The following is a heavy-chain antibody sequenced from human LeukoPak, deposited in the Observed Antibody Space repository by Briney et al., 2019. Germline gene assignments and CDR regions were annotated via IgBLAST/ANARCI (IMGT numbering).Heavy chain of an antibody. CDR1: GGTFSSYA. Sequence: GASVKVSCKASGGTFSSYAISWVRQAPGQGLEWMGGIIPIFGTANYAQKFQGRVTITADESTSTAYMELSSLRSEDTAVYYCATYCGGDCQTPSFFDYWGQGTLVTVSS. CDR2: IIPIFGTA. D-gene: IGHD2-21*02. V-gene: IGHV1-69*01. CDR3: ATYCGGDCQTPSFFDY. J-gene: IGHJ4*02.